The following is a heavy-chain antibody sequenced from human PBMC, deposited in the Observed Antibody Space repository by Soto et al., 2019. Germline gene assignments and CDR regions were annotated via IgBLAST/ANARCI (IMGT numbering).Heavy chain of an antibody. CDR3: ARDGNGNTAMIFDY. Sequence: GSLRLSCAASGFIFSSYAMNWVRQAPGKGLEWVSSISDSGVSTYYADSVKGRFTISRDNSKNTLYLQMNSLRAEDTAVYYCARDGNGNTAMIFDYWGQGILVTVSS. CDR2: ISDSGVST. V-gene: IGHV3-23*01. CDR1: GFIFSSYA. D-gene: IGHD5-18*01. J-gene: IGHJ4*02.